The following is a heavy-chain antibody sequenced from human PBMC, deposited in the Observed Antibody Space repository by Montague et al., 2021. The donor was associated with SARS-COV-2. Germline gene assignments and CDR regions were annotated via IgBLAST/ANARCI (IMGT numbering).Heavy chain of an antibody. CDR1: GGSLSGYY. Sequence: SETLSLTCAVYGGSLSGYYWSWIRQPPGEGLEWIAAISHSGSTSYNPSLKSRVTISVDTSKNQFSLKLSSATAADTAVYYCVRVPYRLLFVPRYYGMDVWGQGTTVTVSS. CDR3: VRVPYRLLFVPRYYGMDV. CDR2: ISHSGST. J-gene: IGHJ6*02. D-gene: IGHD2-2*01. V-gene: IGHV4-34*01.